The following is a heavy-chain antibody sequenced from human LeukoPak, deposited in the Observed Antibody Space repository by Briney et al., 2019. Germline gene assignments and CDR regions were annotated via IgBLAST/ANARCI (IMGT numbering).Heavy chain of an antibody. CDR1: GGSFSGYY. V-gene: IGHV4-34*01. CDR2: INHSGST. CDR3: ARDHQRSNDYGYDY. Sequence: KSSETLSLTCAVYGGSFSGYYWSWIRQPPGKGLEWIGEINHSGSTNYNPSLKSRVTISVDTSKNQFSLKLSSVTAADTAVYYCARDHQRSNDYGYDYWGQGTLVTVSS. D-gene: IGHD4-17*01. J-gene: IGHJ4*02.